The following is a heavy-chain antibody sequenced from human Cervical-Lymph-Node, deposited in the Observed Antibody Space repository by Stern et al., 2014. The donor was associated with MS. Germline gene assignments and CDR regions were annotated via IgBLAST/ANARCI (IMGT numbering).Heavy chain of an antibody. Sequence: VQLVESGGGVVQPGRSLRLSCAASGFTFSSYGMHWVRQAPGKGLEWVAVISYDASNKYYADSVKGRFTISRDNSKNTLYLQMNSLRAEDTAVYYCAKDLGGTYYHYYYGMDVWGQGTTGTVSS. CDR2: ISYDASNK. D-gene: IGHD1-26*01. J-gene: IGHJ6*02. CDR1: GFTFSSYG. CDR3: AKDLGGTYYHYYYGMDV. V-gene: IGHV3-30*18.